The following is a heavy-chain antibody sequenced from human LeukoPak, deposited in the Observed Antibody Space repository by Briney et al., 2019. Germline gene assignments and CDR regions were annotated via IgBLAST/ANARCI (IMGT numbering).Heavy chain of an antibody. Sequence: GGSLRLSCAASVFALEAYAMQCVRQAPGQGVEGVSLLSGAGGSTYYADSVQARFTISRHNSKNSMYSQLNSQSSGHTTFYFVAKDSNWGVSELGGYFDLWGRGTLVTVSS. J-gene: IGHJ2*01. V-gene: IGHV3-43*02. D-gene: IGHD7-27*01. CDR3: AKDSNWGVSELGGYFDL. CDR1: VFALEAYA. CDR2: LSGAGGST.